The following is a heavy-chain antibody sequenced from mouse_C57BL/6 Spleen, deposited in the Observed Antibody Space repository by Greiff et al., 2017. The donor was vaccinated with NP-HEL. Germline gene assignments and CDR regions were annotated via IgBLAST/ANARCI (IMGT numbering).Heavy chain of an antibody. D-gene: IGHD2-4*01. CDR2: ISSGSSTL. Sequence: EVKLMESGGGLVKPGGSLKLSCAASGFTFSDYGMHWVRQAPEKGLEWVAYISSGSSTLYYAATVKGRFTISRDNAKNTLFLQMTSLRSEDTAMYYCARGITVDYAMDYWGQGTSVTVSS. J-gene: IGHJ4*01. V-gene: IGHV5-17*01. CDR1: GFTFSDYG. CDR3: ARGITVDYAMDY.